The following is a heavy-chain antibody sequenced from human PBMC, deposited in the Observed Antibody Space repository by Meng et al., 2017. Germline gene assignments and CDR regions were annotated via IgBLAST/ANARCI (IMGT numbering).Heavy chain of an antibody. Sequence: QGQRGDVGAGGKRLGYGVKDACTDTGGTFGSYAIRWVRQAPGQGLEWNGEIIPILGTANYAQKFQGRITITAENTPSTAYMELSSLRPEETAVYYCASLTGWFDPWGQGTLVTVSS. J-gene: IGHJ5*02. D-gene: IGHD3-10*01. CDR2: IIPILGTA. V-gene: IGHV1-69*06. CDR3: ASLTGWFDP. CDR1: GGTFGSYA.